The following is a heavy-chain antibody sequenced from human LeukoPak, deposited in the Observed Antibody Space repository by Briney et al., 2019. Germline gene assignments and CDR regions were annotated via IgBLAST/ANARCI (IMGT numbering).Heavy chain of an antibody. D-gene: IGHD1-14*01. CDR2: ISHSGST. CDR3: ARGTSNYYYMDV. V-gene: IGHV4-34*01. J-gene: IGHJ6*03. Sequence: SETLSLTCAVYGGSFSGYYWSWIRQPPGKGLEWIGEISHSGSTNYNPSLKSRVTISVDTSKNQFSLKLSSVTAADTAVYYCARGTSNYYYMDVWGKGTTVTVSS. CDR1: GGSFSGYY.